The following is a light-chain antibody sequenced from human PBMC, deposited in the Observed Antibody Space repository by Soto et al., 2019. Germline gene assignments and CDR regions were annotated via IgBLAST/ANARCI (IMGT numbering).Light chain of an antibody. V-gene: IGLV2-14*01. CDR2: EVT. J-gene: IGLJ1*01. Sequence: QSALTQPASVSGSPGQSITISCSGTSSDVGGSNYVSWFQQHPGKAPKLMIYEVTNRPSGVSTRFSGSKSGNTASLTISGLQAEDEADYYCSSHTVSSTLVFGTGTKVTVL. CDR3: SSHTVSSTLV. CDR1: SSDVGGSNY.